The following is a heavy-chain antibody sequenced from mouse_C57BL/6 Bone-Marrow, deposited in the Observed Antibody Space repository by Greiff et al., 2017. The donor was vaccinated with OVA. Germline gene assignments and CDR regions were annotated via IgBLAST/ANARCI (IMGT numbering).Heavy chain of an antibody. Sequence: EVQLQQSVAELVRPGASLNSFCTASGFNIKNTYMHWVKQRPEQGLEWIGRIDPANDNTKYAPKFQGKATMTADTSSNTAYLQLSSLSSEDTAVYCCARGNFGSSFYAMDYWGQGTSVTVSS. CDR1: GFNIKNTY. D-gene: IGHD1-1*01. CDR3: ARGNFGSSFYAMDY. J-gene: IGHJ4*01. V-gene: IGHV14-3*01. CDR2: IDPANDNT.